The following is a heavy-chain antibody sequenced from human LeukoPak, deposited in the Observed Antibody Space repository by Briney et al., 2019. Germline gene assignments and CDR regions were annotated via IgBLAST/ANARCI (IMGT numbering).Heavy chain of an antibody. Sequence: SGGSLRLSCAASGFTFSSYAMHWVRQAPGKGLEWVTFIRNDGSNKYYADSVKGRFTISRDNSKNTLYLQMNSLRAEDTAVYYCAKEDTYYYDSSGYPGAFDIWGQGTMVTVSS. CDR1: GFTFSSYA. J-gene: IGHJ3*02. CDR3: AKEDTYYYDSSGYPGAFDI. D-gene: IGHD3-22*01. CDR2: IRNDGSNK. V-gene: IGHV3-30*02.